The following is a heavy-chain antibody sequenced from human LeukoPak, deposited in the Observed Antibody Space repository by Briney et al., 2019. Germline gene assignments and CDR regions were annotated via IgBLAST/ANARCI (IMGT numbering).Heavy chain of an antibody. CDR2: IYTSGST. D-gene: IGHD3-16*01. J-gene: IGHJ6*03. CDR1: GGSISSGSYY. Sequence: KPSETLSLTCTVSGGSISSGSYYWSWIRQPAGKGLEWIGRIYTSGSTNYNPSLKSRVTISVDTSKNQFSLKLSSVTAADTAVYYCARGGGTAKYYYYYYMDVWGKGTTVTISS. V-gene: IGHV4-61*02. CDR3: ARGGGTAKYYYYYYMDV.